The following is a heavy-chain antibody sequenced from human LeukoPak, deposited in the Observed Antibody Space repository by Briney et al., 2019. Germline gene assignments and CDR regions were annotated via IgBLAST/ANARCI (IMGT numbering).Heavy chain of an antibody. D-gene: IGHD1-14*01. CDR1: GFTFSSYW. V-gene: IGHV3-74*01. CDR3: ASHRVFYGLVV. J-gene: IGHJ6*02. CDR2: IKSDGSET. Sequence: GGSLTLSCAASGFTFSSYWMHWVRHAPGKGLMWVSRIKSDGSETSYADSVKGRFTISRDNARNTVYLQMKSLRPEDTAIYYCASHRVFYGLVVWGQGTTVTVSS.